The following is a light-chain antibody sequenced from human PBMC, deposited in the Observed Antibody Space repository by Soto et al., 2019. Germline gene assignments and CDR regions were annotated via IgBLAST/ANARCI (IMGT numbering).Light chain of an antibody. V-gene: IGKV1-33*01. J-gene: IGKJ1*01. Sequence: DIQMTQSPSSLSASVGNRVTITCQASQDIATYLNWYQQKPGKAPNLLIYDASNLETGVPSRFSGGGSGAHFTFTISNLQPEDIATYYCQQYDNRPPTWTFGQGTKVEIE. CDR2: DAS. CDR1: QDIATY. CDR3: QQYDNRPPTWT.